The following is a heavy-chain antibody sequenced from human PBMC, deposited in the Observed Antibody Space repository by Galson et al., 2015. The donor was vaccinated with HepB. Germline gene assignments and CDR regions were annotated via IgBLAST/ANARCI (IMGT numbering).Heavy chain of an antibody. CDR1: GFTFDDYA. J-gene: IGHJ1*01. D-gene: IGHD6-19*01. CDR3: AKGDKEWLVRLDAEYFQH. V-gene: IGHV3-9*01. Sequence: SLRLSCAASGFTFDDYAMHWVRQAPGKGLEWVSGISWNSGSIGYADSVKGRFTISRDNAKNSLYLQMNSLRAEDTALYYCAKGDKEWLVRLDAEYFQHWGQGTLVTVSS. CDR2: ISWNSGSI.